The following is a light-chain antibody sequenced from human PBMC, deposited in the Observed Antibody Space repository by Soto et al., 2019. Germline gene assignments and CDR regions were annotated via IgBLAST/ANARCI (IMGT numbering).Light chain of an antibody. V-gene: IGKV3-15*01. J-gene: IGKJ1*01. Sequence: VMTQSPATLSVSPGERATLSCWASETVATNLAWYQQKPGQAPRLLISGASTRAAGISDRFRGSGSGTAFTLTISSLRSEDSAIYYCQKYFEWPQMTFGQGTKVDIX. CDR3: QKYFEWPQMT. CDR1: ETVATN. CDR2: GAS.